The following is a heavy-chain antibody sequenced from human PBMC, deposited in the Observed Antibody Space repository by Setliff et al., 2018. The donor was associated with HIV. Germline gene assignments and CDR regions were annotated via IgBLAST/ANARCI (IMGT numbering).Heavy chain of an antibody. CDR3: ARGGNYYDSSGGFDY. D-gene: IGHD3-22*01. CDR2: IIPIFGTA. V-gene: IGHV1-69*13. J-gene: IGHJ4*02. CDR1: GGTFSSYA. Sequence: SVKVSCKASGGTFSSYAISWVRQAPGQGLEWMGGIIPIFGTANYAQKFQGRVTITADESTSTAYMELSSLRSEDTAVYYCARGGNYYDSSGGFDYWGQGTLVTVTS.